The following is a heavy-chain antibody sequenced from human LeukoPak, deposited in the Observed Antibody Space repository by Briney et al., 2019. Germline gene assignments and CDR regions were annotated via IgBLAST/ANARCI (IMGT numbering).Heavy chain of an antibody. CDR2: IIHIFGTA. V-gene: IGHV1-69*01. Sequence: SVKVSCKASGGTFSSYAISWVRQAPGQGLEWMGGIIHIFGTANYAQKFQGRVTITADESTSTAYMELSSLRSEDTAVYYCARAITMVRGVKSYYYYYMDVWGKGTTVTVSS. CDR3: ARAITMVRGVKSYYYYYMDV. D-gene: IGHD3-10*01. J-gene: IGHJ6*03. CDR1: GGTFSSYA.